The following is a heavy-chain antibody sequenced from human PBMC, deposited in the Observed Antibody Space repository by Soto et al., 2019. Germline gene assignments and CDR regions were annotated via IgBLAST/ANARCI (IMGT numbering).Heavy chain of an antibody. V-gene: IGHV4-59*01. CDR3: ARDLEFRDGNISHLDY. CDR1: GGSISSYY. Sequence: SETLSLTCTVSGGSISSYYWSWIRQPPGKGLEWIGYIYYSGSTNYNPSLKSRVTISVDTSKNQFSLKLSSVTAADTAVYYCARDLEFRDGNISHLDYWGQGTLVTVSS. J-gene: IGHJ4*02. D-gene: IGHD3-10*01. CDR2: IYYSGST.